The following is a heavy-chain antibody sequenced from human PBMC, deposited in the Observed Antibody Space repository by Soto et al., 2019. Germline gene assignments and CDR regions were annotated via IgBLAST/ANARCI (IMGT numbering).Heavy chain of an antibody. Sequence: WASVKVSCNASGYTFTSYSRHWVRQAPGQRPEWMGWINAGNGNTKYSQKFQGRVTITRDTSASTAYMELSSLRSEDTAVYYCGSVGRVGSSSGSSAYWGQGTLVTASS. V-gene: IGHV1-3*01. CDR1: GYTFTSYS. D-gene: IGHD6-6*01. CDR2: INAGNGNT. J-gene: IGHJ4*02. CDR3: GSVGRVGSSSGSSAY.